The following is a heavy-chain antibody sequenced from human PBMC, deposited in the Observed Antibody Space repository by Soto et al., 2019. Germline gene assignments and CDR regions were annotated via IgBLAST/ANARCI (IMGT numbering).Heavy chain of an antibody. CDR1: GGTFGNLG. J-gene: IGHJ4*02. V-gene: IGHV3-74*01. D-gene: IGHD3-16*01. CDR2: INTDGSGT. CDR3: ARDRPGDYHFFGF. Sequence: GRPIRDPYGASGGTFGNLGVRWIRKAPGKGLVWVSRINTDGSGTTYADSVQGRFTISRDNAKNMLYLQMNSLRAEDTAVYYCARDRPGDYHFFGFWGQGNMVTVSS.